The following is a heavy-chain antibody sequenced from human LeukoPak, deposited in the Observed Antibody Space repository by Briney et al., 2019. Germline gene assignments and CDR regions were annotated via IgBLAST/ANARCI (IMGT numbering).Heavy chain of an antibody. Sequence: AGGSLRLSCAASGFTFSSYAMTWVRQAPGKGLEWVSTVSGSAGRTDYADSVKGRFTISRDNLKNTLYLQMNGLRAEDTAVYYCAENRGHCVDGVCHNYYYMDVWGKGTTVTVSS. D-gene: IGHD2-8*02. V-gene: IGHV3-23*01. J-gene: IGHJ6*03. CDR3: AENRGHCVDGVCHNYYYMDV. CDR2: VSGSAGRT. CDR1: GFTFSSYA.